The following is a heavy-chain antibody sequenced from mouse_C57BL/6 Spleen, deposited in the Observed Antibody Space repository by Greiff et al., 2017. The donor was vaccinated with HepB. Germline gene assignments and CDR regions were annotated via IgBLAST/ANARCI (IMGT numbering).Heavy chain of an antibody. CDR3: ARESWQNYFDY. CDR1: GYTFTSYW. Sequence: QVHVKQSGAELVKPGASVKMSCKASGYTFTSYWITWVKQRPGQGLEWIGDIYPGSGSTNYNEKFKSKATLTVDTSSSTAYMQLSSLTSEDSAVYYCARESWQNYFDYWGQGTTLTVSS. CDR2: IYPGSGST. J-gene: IGHJ2*01. V-gene: IGHV1-55*01.